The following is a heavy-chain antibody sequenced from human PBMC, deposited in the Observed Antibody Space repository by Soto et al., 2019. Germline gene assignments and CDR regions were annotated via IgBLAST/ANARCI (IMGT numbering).Heavy chain of an antibody. D-gene: IGHD2-21*02. CDR1: GFTFSVYA. CDR2: VTANGGST. CDR3: ASLGVGDWANYYYYYGMDV. Sequence: LRLSCAATGFTFSVYAMTWVRQAPGKGLEWVSAVTANGGSTYSADSVKGRFTISRDNSKNTLFLQMNSLRAEDTAVYYCASLGVGDWANYYYYYGMDVWGQGTTVTVSS. J-gene: IGHJ6*02. V-gene: IGHV3-23*01.